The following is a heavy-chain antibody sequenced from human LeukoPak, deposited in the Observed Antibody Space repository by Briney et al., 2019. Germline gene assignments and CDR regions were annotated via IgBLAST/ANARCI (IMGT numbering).Heavy chain of an antibody. Sequence: SETLSLTCSVSGVSISGRGYWGWIRQHPGKGLEWIGYIDYSGKTYYKPSLQSRVITSADTSQNQFTLKVSSVTAADTAVYYCATGYGSGWFDAWGQGAVVTVSS. J-gene: IGHJ5*02. CDR2: IDYSGKT. V-gene: IGHV4-31*03. D-gene: IGHD3-9*01. CDR1: GVSISGRGY. CDR3: ATGYGSGWFDA.